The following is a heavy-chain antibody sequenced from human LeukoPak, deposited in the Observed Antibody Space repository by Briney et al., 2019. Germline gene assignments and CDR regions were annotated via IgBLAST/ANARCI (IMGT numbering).Heavy chain of an antibody. D-gene: IGHD6-13*01. CDR3: MGHSSSCTGH. J-gene: IGHJ4*02. Sequence: SETLSLTCTVSGGSISSSSYYWGWIRQPPGKGLEWIGSIYHSGSTYYNPSLKSRVTISVDTSKNQFSLKLSSVTAADTAVYYCMGHSSSCTGHWGQGTLVTVSS. CDR1: GGSISSSSYY. V-gene: IGHV4-39*01. CDR2: IYHSGST.